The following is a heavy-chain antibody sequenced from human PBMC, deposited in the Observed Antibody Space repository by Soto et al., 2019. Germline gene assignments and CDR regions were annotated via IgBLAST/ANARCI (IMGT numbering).Heavy chain of an antibody. D-gene: IGHD3-22*01. V-gene: IGHV3-30*18. Sequence: QAQLVESGGGVVQPGESLSLSCEVSGFTFSAYGMHWVRQAPGKGLEWVAAISHDGTNKNYGDSVKGRFTISRDNSKKTLYLQINSLRPEDTALYYCAKDEYYYSRSGYYIFDSWGQGTLVTVSS. CDR3: AKDEYYYSRSGYYIFDS. CDR2: ISHDGTNK. CDR1: GFTFSAYG. J-gene: IGHJ4*02.